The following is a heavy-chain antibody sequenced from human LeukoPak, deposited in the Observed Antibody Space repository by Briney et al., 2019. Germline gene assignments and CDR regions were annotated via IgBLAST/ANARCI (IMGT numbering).Heavy chain of an antibody. J-gene: IGHJ4*02. CDR2: IYSDGST. Sequence: PGGSLRLSCAASGFTVSSNYMSWVRQALGKGLEWVSIIYSDGSTDYTESVKGRFTISRDNSKNTLYLQMNSLRVEDTAVYYCARAKEDWGQGTLVTVSS. CDR1: GFTVSSNY. V-gene: IGHV3-66*01. CDR3: ARAKED.